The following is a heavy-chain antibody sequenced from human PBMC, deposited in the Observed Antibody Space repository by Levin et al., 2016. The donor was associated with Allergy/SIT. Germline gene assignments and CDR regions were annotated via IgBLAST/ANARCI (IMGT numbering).Heavy chain of an antibody. CDR2: IYYSGST. CDR1: GGSISSSSYY. Sequence: SETLSLTCTVSGGSISSSSYYWGWIRQPPGKGLEWIGSIYYSGSTYYNPSLKSRVTISVDTSKNQFSLKLSSVTAADTAVYYCARHVFSRYYGSGSPPDYWGQGTLVTVSS. CDR3: ARHVFSRYYGSGSPPDY. V-gene: IGHV4-39*01. J-gene: IGHJ4*02. D-gene: IGHD3-10*01.